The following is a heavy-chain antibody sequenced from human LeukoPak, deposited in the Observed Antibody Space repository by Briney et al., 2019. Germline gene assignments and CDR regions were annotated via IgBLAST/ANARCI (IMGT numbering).Heavy chain of an antibody. CDR2: IRASGAST. CDR1: GFTFSNHA. J-gene: IGHJ4*02. V-gene: IGHV3-23*01. Sequence: GSLRLSCAASGFTFSNHAMSWVRQAPGKGLEWVSTIRASGASTYYADSVKGRFTISRDNSKNTLYLQMNSLRAEDTAVYYCAKGYYYGSGSAFDYWGQGTLVTVSS. CDR3: AKGYYYGSGSAFDY. D-gene: IGHD3-10*01.